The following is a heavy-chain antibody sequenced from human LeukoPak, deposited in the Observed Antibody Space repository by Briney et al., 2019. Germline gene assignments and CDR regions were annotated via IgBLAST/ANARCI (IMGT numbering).Heavy chain of an antibody. CDR1: GYTLSDLA. D-gene: IGHD3-10*01. CDR3: ARRVRGVVIFSRAQGSFDL. CDR2: LDPEDGEA. J-gene: IGHJ3*01. Sequence: ASVKVSCKVSGYTLSDLAMHWVRQAPGKGLEWMGGLDPEDGEAIYAQPFQGRVTMTRNTSTTTAYMELSSLRSDDTAVYYCARRVRGVVIFSRAQGSFDLWGQGTLVTVSS. V-gene: IGHV1-24*01.